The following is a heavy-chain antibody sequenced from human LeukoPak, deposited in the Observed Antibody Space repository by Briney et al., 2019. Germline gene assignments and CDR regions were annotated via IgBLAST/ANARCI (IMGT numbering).Heavy chain of an antibody. V-gene: IGHV4-30-2*05. Sequence: PSETLSLTCAVSGGSISSGGYSWSWIRQPPGKGLEWIGYIYHSGSTYYNPSLKSRVTISVDTSKNQFSLKLSSVTAADTAVYYCARGEDYGDTFDYWGQGTLVTVSS. J-gene: IGHJ4*02. CDR3: ARGEDYGDTFDY. CDR1: GGSISSGGYS. D-gene: IGHD4-17*01. CDR2: IYHSGST.